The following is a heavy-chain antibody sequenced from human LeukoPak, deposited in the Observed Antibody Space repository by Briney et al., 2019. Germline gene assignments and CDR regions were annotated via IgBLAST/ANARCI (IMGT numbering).Heavy chain of an antibody. D-gene: IGHD6-19*01. CDR2: INHSGNT. J-gene: IGHJ6*03. CDR3: ARGTVVRMTVAGTLPRPNYYMDV. V-gene: IGHV4-34*01. Sequence: PSETLSLTCAVNGGSLSGYYWSWIRQPPGKGLEWIGDINHSGNTNYNPSLKSRGTISEDTSNNQFSLKLSSVTAADTAVYYCARGTVVRMTVAGTLPRPNYYMDVWGEGTTVTVSS. CDR1: GGSLSGYY.